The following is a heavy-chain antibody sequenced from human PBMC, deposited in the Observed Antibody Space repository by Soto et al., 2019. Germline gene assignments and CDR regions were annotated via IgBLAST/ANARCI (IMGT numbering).Heavy chain of an antibody. CDR1: GFTFSRYG. J-gene: IGHJ6*03. CDR3: AKDPHSSSSVVYYYYYMDV. Sequence: GGSLRLSCAASGFTFSRYGMHWVRQAPGKGLEWVAVISYDGSNKYYADSVKGRFTISRDNSKNTLYLQMNSLRAEDTAVYYCAKDPHSSSSVVYYYYYMDVWGKGTTVTVSS. V-gene: IGHV3-30*18. CDR2: ISYDGSNK. D-gene: IGHD6-6*01.